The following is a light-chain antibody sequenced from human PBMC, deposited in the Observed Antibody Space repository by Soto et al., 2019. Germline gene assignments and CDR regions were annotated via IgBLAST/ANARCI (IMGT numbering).Light chain of an antibody. J-gene: IGKJ5*01. CDR1: QSVGSA. CDR3: QQYNAWPIT. V-gene: IGKV3-15*01. Sequence: EIVLTQSPASLSVSPGQTATLSCRASQSVGSAFGWYQQKPGQAPRLLIYGASTRAAGIPARFRGGGSGADFTLTITSLQSEDFAIYYCQQYNAWPITFGQGTRLEIK. CDR2: GAS.